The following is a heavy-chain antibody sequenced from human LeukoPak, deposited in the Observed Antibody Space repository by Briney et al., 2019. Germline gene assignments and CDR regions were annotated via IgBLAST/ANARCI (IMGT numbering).Heavy chain of an antibody. J-gene: IGHJ5*02. V-gene: IGHV4-31*03. CDR3: ARERFSSSANWFDP. Sequence: NPSETLSLTCTVSGGSISSGGYYWRWIRQHPGKGLEWIGYIYYSGSTYYNPSLKSRVTISVDTSKNQFSLKLSSVTAADTAVYYCARERFSSSANWFDPWGQGTLVTVSS. CDR2: IYYSGST. D-gene: IGHD6-6*01. CDR1: GGSISSGGYY.